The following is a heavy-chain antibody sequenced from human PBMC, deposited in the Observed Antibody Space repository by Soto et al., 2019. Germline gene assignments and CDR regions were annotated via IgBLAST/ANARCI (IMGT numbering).Heavy chain of an antibody. CDR2: IYHSGPT. D-gene: IGHD5-18*01. Sequence: SETLSLTCEVSGGSISSDVWWSWVRQPPGKGLEWIGEIYHSGPTTYNPSLKSRVTISVDKSKNQFSLKLTSVTAADTAMYYCARGGYSRNDYWGQGTLVTVSS. J-gene: IGHJ4*02. V-gene: IGHV4-4*02. CDR3: ARGGYSRNDY. CDR1: GGSISSDVW.